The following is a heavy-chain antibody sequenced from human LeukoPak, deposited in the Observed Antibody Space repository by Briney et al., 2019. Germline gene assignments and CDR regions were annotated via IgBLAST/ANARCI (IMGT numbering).Heavy chain of an antibody. D-gene: IGHD5-24*01. CDR2: ISYSGST. J-gene: IGHJ4*02. CDR1: GGSISNYY. Sequence: SETLSLTCTVSGGSISNYYWSWIRQPPGKGLEWIGYISYSGSTNYNPSLKSRVTISVDTSRNQFSLKLSSVSAADTAVYYCADGYDYWGQGTLVTVSS. CDR3: ADGYDY. V-gene: IGHV4-59*01.